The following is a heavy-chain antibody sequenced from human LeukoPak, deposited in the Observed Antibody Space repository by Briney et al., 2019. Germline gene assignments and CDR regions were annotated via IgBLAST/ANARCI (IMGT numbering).Heavy chain of an antibody. CDR3: ARNWNDVENYNY. J-gene: IGHJ4*02. CDR1: GYNFIGYG. Sequence: ASVKVSFKCSGYNFIGYGISWVRQVPGQGLEWMGWISGDNGDTKYAQKFQGRVTMSTDTSTTTAYMEQRSLRSDDTAVYYCARNWNDVENYNYWGQGTLVTVSS. V-gene: IGHV1-18*01. CDR2: ISGDNGDT. D-gene: IGHD1-1*01.